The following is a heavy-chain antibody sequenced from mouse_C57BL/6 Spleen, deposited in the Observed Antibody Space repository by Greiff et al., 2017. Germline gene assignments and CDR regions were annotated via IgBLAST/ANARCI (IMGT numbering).Heavy chain of an antibody. Sequence: EVQLVESEGGLVQPGSSMKLSCTASGFTFSDYYMAWVRQVPEKGLEWVANINYDGSSTYYLDSLKSRFIISRDNAKNILYLQMSSLKSEDTATYYCARDGLTGTYFDYWGQGTTLTVSS. J-gene: IGHJ2*01. CDR3: ARDGLTGTYFDY. CDR1: GFTFSDYY. V-gene: IGHV5-16*01. CDR2: INYDGSST. D-gene: IGHD4-1*01.